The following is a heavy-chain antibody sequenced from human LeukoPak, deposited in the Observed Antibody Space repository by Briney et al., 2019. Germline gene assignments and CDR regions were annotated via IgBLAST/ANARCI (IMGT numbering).Heavy chain of an antibody. D-gene: IGHD1-14*01. Sequence: ASVKVSCKASGYTFTSYAMNWVRQAPGQGLEWMGWINTNTGNPTYAQGFTGRFVFSLDTSVSTAYLQISSLKAEDTAVYYCARVWVPSPDDAFDIWGQGTMVTVSS. CDR3: ARVWVPSPDDAFDI. J-gene: IGHJ3*02. CDR1: GYTFTSYA. CDR2: INTNTGNP. V-gene: IGHV7-4-1*02.